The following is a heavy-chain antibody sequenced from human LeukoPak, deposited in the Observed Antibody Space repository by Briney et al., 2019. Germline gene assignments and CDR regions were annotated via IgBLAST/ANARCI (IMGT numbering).Heavy chain of an antibody. V-gene: IGHV4-38-2*02. CDR2: IYHSGST. J-gene: IGHJ5*02. CDR3: ARDGRSDYGDINRFDP. D-gene: IGHD4-17*01. Sequence: PSETLSLTCTVSGGSISSYYWSWIRQPPGKGLEWIGSIYHSGSTYYNPSLKSRVTISIDTSKNQFSLKLSSLTAADTALYYCARDGRSDYGDINRFDPWGQGTLVTVSS. CDR1: GGSISSYY.